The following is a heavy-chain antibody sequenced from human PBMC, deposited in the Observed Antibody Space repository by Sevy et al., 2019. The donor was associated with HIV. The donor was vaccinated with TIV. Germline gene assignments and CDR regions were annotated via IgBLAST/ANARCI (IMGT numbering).Heavy chain of an antibody. J-gene: IGHJ6*02. CDR1: GFTVSSNY. CDR2: IYSGGST. Sequence: GGSLRLSCAASGFTVSSNYMSWVRQAPGKGLEWVSVIYSGGSTYYADSVKGRFTISRDNSKNTLYLQMNSLRTEDTAVYYCARIGYYGSGIMDVWGQGTTVTVSS. V-gene: IGHV3-66*01. D-gene: IGHD3-10*01. CDR3: ARIGYYGSGIMDV.